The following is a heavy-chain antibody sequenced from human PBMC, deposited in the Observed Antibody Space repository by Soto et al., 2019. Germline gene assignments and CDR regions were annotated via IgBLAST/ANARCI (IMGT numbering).Heavy chain of an antibody. D-gene: IGHD6-19*01. V-gene: IGHV5-10-1*01. CDR3: ARGHSCGWYDYYYGMYV. CDR2: IDPSDSYT. CDR1: GYSFTSYW. Sequence: GESLKISCKGSGYSFTSYWISWVRQMPGKGLEWMGRIDPSDSYTNYSPSFQGHVTISADKSISTAYLQWSSLKASDTAMYYCARGHSCGWYDYYYGMYVWGQGTTVTVSS. J-gene: IGHJ6*02.